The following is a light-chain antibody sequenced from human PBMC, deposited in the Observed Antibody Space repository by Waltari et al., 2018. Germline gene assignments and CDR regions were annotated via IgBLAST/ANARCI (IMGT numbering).Light chain of an antibody. J-gene: IGKJ5*01. Sequence: DIQMTQSPSSLSASVGDRVTITCRASQSISSYLNWYQQQTGKAPKILIYGASALHGGVSSRFSGSGSGTDFALTISDLQPEEFATYYCQQSYSTPKFGQGARLEIK. CDR1: QSISSY. CDR2: GAS. CDR3: QQSYSTPK. V-gene: IGKV1-39*01.